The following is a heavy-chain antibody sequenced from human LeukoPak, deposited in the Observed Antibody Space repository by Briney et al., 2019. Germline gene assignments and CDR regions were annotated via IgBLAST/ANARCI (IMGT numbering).Heavy chain of an antibody. D-gene: IGHD3-3*01. CDR1: GYTFTSYG. J-gene: IGHJ4*02. CDR2: IIPIFGTA. Sequence: SVKVSCKASGYTFTSYGISWVRQAPGQGLEWMGGIIPIFGTANYAQKFQGRVTITADESTSTAYMELSSLRSEDTAVYYCARVEDYDFWSGYYDWGQGTLVTVSS. V-gene: IGHV1-69*13. CDR3: ARVEDYDFWSGYYD.